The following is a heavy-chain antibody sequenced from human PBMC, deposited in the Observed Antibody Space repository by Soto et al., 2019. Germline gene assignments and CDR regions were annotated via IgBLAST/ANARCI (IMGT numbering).Heavy chain of an antibody. CDR3: ARDYASSGYYFTPTPIDY. J-gene: IGHJ4*02. CDR1: GFTFSSYG. CDR2: IWYDGSNK. Sequence: PGVSLRLSCAASGFTFSSYGMHWVRQAPGKGLEWVAVIWYDGSNKYYADSVKGRFTISRDNSKNTLYLQMNSLRAEDTAVYYCARDYASSGYYFTPTPIDYWGQGTLVTVSS. D-gene: IGHD3-22*01. V-gene: IGHV3-33*01.